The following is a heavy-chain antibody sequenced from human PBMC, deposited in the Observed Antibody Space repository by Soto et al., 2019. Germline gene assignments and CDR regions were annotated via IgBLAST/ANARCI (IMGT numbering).Heavy chain of an antibody. CDR2: IYYSGST. J-gene: IGHJ4*02. V-gene: IGHV4-30-4*01. Sequence: SETLSLTCTVSGGSISSGDYYWSWIRQPPGKGLEWIGYIYYSGSTYYNPSLKSRVTISVDTSKNQFSLKLSSVTAADTAVYYCATSLGGHYYGSVPFDYWGQGTLVTVSS. CDR1: GGSISSGDYY. D-gene: IGHD3-10*01. CDR3: ATSLGGHYYGSVPFDY.